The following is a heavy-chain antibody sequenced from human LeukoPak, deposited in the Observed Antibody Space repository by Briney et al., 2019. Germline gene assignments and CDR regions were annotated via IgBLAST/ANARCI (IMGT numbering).Heavy chain of an antibody. V-gene: IGHV4-4*09. CDR3: ARPKGDAFDI. CDR2: IYTSGST. CDR1: GGSISSYY. Sequence: SETLSLTCTVSGGSISSYYWSWIRQPPGKGLEWIGYIYTSGSTNYNPSLKSRVTISVDTSKNQFSLKLSSVTAADTAVYYCARPKGDAFDIWGQGTMVTVSS. J-gene: IGHJ3*02.